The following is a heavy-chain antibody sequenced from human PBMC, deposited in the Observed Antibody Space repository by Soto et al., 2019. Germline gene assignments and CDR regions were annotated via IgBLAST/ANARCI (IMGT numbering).Heavy chain of an antibody. CDR3: AKDLGDYYDSSGYYD. V-gene: IGHV3-23*01. J-gene: IGHJ4*02. Sequence: GGSLRLSCAASGFTFSSYAMSWVRQAPGKGLEWVSAISGSGGSTYYADSVKGRFTISRDNSKNTLYLQMNSLRAEDTAVYYCAKDLGDYYDSSGYYDWGQGTLVTVSS. CDR1: GFTFSSYA. D-gene: IGHD3-22*01. CDR2: ISGSGGST.